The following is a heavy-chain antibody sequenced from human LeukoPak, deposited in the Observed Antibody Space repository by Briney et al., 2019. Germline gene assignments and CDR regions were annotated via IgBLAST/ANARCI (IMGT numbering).Heavy chain of an antibody. J-gene: IGHJ6*03. V-gene: IGHV4-39*01. CDR3: ARQAPSANWLGYYYYMDV. CDR2: IYYSGST. D-gene: IGHD6-19*01. CDR1: GVSISSSNSY. Sequence: SETLSLTCTVSGVSISSSNSYWGWIRQPPGRGLEWIGSIYYSGSTYYNPSLKSRVTISVDTSKNQFSLKLSSVTAADTAVYYCARQAPSANWLGYYYYMDVWGKGTTVTISS.